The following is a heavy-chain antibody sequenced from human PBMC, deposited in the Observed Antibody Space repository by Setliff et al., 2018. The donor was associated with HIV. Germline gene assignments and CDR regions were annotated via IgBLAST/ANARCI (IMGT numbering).Heavy chain of an antibody. V-gene: IGHV3-23*01. CDR3: AKARCSGTDCFVPEY. J-gene: IGHJ4*02. CDR2: IFGSGGRG. CDR1: EFSFSSYT. D-gene: IGHD2-21*02. Sequence: GGSLRLSCVASEFSFSSYTMSWVRQAPGKGLEWVSSIFGSGGRGHYIDSVEGRFTISRDNSKNTLYLQMSGLRAEDTALYYCAKARCSGTDCFVPEYWGRGTLVTVSS.